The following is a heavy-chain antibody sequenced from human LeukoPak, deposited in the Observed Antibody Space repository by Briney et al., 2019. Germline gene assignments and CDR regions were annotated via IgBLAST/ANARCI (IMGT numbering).Heavy chain of an antibody. CDR3: ARDRGYCSSGSCYPFDS. D-gene: IGHD2-15*01. V-gene: IGHV3-33*01. J-gene: IGHJ4*02. CDR2: IWHDGSNK. CDR1: GFTFSTYG. Sequence: PGTSLTLSCVASGFTFSTYGFHWVRQAPGRGLEWVAVIWHDGSNKYYPDSVKGRFTISRDNSKNTLYLQMNSLRAEDTAVYYCARDRGYCSSGSCYPFDSWGQGTLVTVSS.